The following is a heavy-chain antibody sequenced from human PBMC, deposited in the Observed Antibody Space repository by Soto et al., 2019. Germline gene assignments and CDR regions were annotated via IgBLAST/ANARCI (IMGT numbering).Heavy chain of an antibody. V-gene: IGHV3-30*18. CDR3: AKDFLMAKLSGYYYTGWYYYYGMDV. CDR1: GFTFSSYG. J-gene: IGHJ6*02. CDR2: ISYDGSNK. Sequence: GGSLRLSCAASGFTFSSYGMHWVRQAPGKGLEWVAVISYDGSNKYYADSVKGRFTISRDNSKNTLYLQMNSLRAEDTAVYYCAKDFLMAKLSGYYYTGWYYYYGMDVWGQGTTVTVSS. D-gene: IGHD3-22*01.